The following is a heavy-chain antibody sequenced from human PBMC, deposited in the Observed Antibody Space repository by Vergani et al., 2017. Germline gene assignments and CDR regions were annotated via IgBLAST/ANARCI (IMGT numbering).Heavy chain of an antibody. Sequence: QVQLQESGPGLVKPSETLSLTCTVSGGSISSHYWSWIRQHPGKGLEWIGYIYYSGSTNYNPSLKRRVNISVDTSKHQFSLKLSSVTAADTAVYYCARDPTGYGWGSIGVDVWGQGTTVTVSS. CDR1: GGSISSHY. CDR2: IYYSGST. CDR3: ARDPTGYGWGSIGVDV. J-gene: IGHJ6*02. D-gene: IGHD7-27*01. V-gene: IGHV4-59*11.